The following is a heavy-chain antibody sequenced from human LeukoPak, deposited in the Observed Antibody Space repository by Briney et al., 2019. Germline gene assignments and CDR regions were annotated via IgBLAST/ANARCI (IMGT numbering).Heavy chain of an antibody. CDR3: AREKRDYYGSSGYYYWYFDL. CDR1: GFTFSSYS. J-gene: IGHJ2*01. V-gene: IGHV3-21*01. CDR2: ISSSSSYI. D-gene: IGHD3-22*01. Sequence: QPGGSLRLSCAASGFTFSSYSMNWVRQAPGKGLEWVSSISSSSSYIYYADSVKGRFTISRDNAKNSLYLQMNSLRAEDTAVYYCAREKRDYYGSSGYYYWYFDLWGRGTLVTVSS.